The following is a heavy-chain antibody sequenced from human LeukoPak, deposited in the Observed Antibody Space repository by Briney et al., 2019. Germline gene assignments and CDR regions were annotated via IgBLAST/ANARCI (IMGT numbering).Heavy chain of an antibody. Sequence: GESLKISCKGSGYRFSSYWIGWVRQMPGKGLEWMGIIYPGDSDTRYSPSFQGQVTISADKSISTAYLQWSSLKASDTAMYYCARQIPYCSGGSCYPDAFDIWGQGTMVTVSS. J-gene: IGHJ3*02. CDR1: GYRFSSYW. CDR3: ARQIPYCSGGSCYPDAFDI. CDR2: IYPGDSDT. V-gene: IGHV5-51*01. D-gene: IGHD2-15*01.